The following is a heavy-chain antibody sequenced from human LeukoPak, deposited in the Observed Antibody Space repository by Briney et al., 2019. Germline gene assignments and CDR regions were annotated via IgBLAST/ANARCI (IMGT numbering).Heavy chain of an antibody. CDR1: GGSISSYY. J-gene: IGHJ5*02. CDR3: ARTGGPAAILT. D-gene: IGHD2-2*02. CDR2: IYYSGST. V-gene: IGHV4-59*01. Sequence: SETLSLTCTVSGGSISSYYWSWIRQPPGKGRERIGYIYYSGSTNYNPSLKSRVTISVDTSKNQFSLKLSSVPAADTAVYYCARTGGPAAILTWGQGTLVTVSS.